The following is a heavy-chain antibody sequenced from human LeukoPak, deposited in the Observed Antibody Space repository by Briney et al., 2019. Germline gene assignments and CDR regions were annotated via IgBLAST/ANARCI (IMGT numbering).Heavy chain of an antibody. D-gene: IGHD5-12*01. CDR2: IYYSGST. J-gene: IGHJ5*02. Sequence: SETLSLTCTVSGGSISSSSYYWGWIRQPPGKGLEWIGSIYYSGSTYYNPSLKSRVTISVDTSKNQFSLKLSSVTAADTAVYYCARGGPVWWLRTNWFDPWGQGTLVTVSS. V-gene: IGHV4-39*07. CDR3: ARGGPVWWLRTNWFDP. CDR1: GGSISSSSYY.